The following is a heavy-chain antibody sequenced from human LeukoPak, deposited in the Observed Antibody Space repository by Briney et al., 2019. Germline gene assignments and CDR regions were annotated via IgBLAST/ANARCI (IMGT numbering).Heavy chain of an antibody. Sequence: GGSLRLSWVASGFNFSRFQMNWVRQAPGKGLEWVSYISSSGSIMFYADSVKGRFTISRDNAKNSLYLHMNSLRAEDTAVYYCARPPTYYDILTDYPYYFDYWGQGTLVTVSS. CDR2: ISSSGSIM. J-gene: IGHJ4*02. CDR1: GFNFSRFQ. CDR3: ARPPTYYDILTDYPYYFDY. V-gene: IGHV3-48*03. D-gene: IGHD3-9*01.